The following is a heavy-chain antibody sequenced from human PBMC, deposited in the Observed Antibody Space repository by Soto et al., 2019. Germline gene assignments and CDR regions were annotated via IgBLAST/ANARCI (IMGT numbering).Heavy chain of an antibody. D-gene: IGHD5-12*01. J-gene: IGHJ4*02. CDR2: IVPVFGRP. CDR3: AREGSGYNF. Sequence: GXSVKVSWKASGGIFSKFGISWVRQAPGQGLEWMGGIVPVFGRPNYAQRFRGRLTITADESTSTGYMALISLRSDYTAVYYCAREGSGYNFWGQGTQVTVSS. CDR1: GGIFSKFG. V-gene: IGHV1-69*13.